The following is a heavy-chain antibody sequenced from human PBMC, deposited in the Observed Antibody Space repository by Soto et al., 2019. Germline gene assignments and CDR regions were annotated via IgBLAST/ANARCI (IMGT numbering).Heavy chain of an antibody. Sequence: QVHLVQSGAEVKKPGASVKVSCKASGYIFINYYIHWVRQAPGRGLEWIGIINPNGGSINYAQKFRGRVTRARNTSTSKVYMDLSSLRSDDTAVYYCARDLAAADYWGQGTLVTVSS. D-gene: IGHD6-13*01. CDR2: INPNGGSI. CDR3: ARDLAAADY. J-gene: IGHJ4*02. V-gene: IGHV1-46*01. CDR1: GYIFINYY.